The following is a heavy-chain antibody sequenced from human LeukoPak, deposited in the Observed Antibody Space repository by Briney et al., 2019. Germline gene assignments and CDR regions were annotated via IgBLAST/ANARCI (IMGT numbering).Heavy chain of an antibody. J-gene: IGHJ4*02. CDR3: AKCAQYYYDSSGYYFDY. CDR2: ISGSGGTT. Sequence: GGSLRLSCAASGFTFSSYAMSRVRQAPGKGLKRVSAISGSGGTTYYADSVKGRFTISRDNSKNTLYLQMNSLRAEDTAVYYCAKCAQYYYDSSGYYFDYWGQGTLVTVSS. D-gene: IGHD3-22*01. CDR1: GFTFSSYA. V-gene: IGHV3-23*01.